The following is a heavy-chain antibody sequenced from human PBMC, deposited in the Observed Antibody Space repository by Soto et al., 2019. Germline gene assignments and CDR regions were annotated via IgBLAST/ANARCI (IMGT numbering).Heavy chain of an antibody. D-gene: IGHD5-12*01. CDR1: GGTFSSSA. CDR2: IIPIFGTA. Sequence: QVQLVQSGAEVKKPGSSVKVSCKASGGTFSSSAISWVRQAPGQGREWMGRIIPIFGTANYAQKFQGRVTITADESTSTAYMELSSLRSEDTYVYSCASLLRGYSGKGDYGGLGSLVTVSS. J-gene: IGHJ4*02. V-gene: IGHV1-69*12. CDR3: ASLLRGYSGKGDY.